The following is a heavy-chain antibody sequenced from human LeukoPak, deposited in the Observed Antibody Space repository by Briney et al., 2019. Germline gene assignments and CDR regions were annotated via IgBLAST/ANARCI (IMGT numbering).Heavy chain of an antibody. Sequence: SETLSLTCAVYGGSFSGYYWSWIRQPPGKGLEWIGEINHSGSTNYNPSLKSRLTISVDTSKNQFSLKLSSVTAADTAVYYCARTRYCSSTSCYYYYYYMDVWGKGTTVTVSS. V-gene: IGHV4-34*01. CDR2: INHSGST. CDR1: GGSFSGYY. D-gene: IGHD2-2*01. J-gene: IGHJ6*03. CDR3: ARTRYCSSTSCYYYYYYMDV.